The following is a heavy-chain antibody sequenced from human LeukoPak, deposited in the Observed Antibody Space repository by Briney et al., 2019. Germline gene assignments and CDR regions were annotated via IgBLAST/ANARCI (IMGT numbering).Heavy chain of an antibody. V-gene: IGHV4-59*08. CDR2: IADSGIT. D-gene: IGHD6-13*01. CDR3: ARLWAHSSDWYYFNY. CDR1: GGSVSSFY. Sequence: PSETLSLTCTVSGGSVSSFYWTWIRQPPGKGLEWIGYIADSGITNSNPSLKSRVTISVDTSENHFSLKLSSVTAADTAVYYCARLWAHSSDWYYFNYWGQGTLVTVSS. J-gene: IGHJ4*02.